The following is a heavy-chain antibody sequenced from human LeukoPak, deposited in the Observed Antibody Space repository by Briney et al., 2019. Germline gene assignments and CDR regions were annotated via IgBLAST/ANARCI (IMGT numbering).Heavy chain of an antibody. CDR3: AKDPLTMLRGPYYYGLDV. Sequence: GGSLRLSCAASGFTFSSYGMHWVRQAPGKGLEWVAVISYDGSNKYYADSVKGRFTISRDNSKNTLYLQMNSLRAEDTAVYYCAKDPLTMLRGPYYYGLDVWGQGTTVTVSS. CDR1: GFTFSSYG. J-gene: IGHJ6*02. CDR2: ISYDGSNK. D-gene: IGHD3-10*01. V-gene: IGHV3-30*18.